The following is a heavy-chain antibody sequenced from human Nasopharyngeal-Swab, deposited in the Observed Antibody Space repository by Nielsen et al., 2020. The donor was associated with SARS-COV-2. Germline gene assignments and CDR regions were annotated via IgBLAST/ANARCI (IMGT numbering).Heavy chain of an antibody. V-gene: IGHV3-66*01. CDR3: AGSSFDYYYYYYMDV. CDR2: IYSGGST. CDR1: GFTVSSNY. Sequence: GGSLRLSCAASGFTVSSNYMSWVRQAPGKGLEWVSVIYSGGSTYYADSVKGRFTISRDNSKNTLYLQMNSLRAEDTAVYYCAGSSFDYYYYYYMDVWGKGTTVTVSS. J-gene: IGHJ6*03. D-gene: IGHD6-13*01.